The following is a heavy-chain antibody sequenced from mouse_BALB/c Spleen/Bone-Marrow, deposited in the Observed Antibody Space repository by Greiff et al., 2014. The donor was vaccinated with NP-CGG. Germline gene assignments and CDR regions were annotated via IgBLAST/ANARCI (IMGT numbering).Heavy chain of an antibody. Sequence: VKLQESGAELMKPGASVKIPCKATGYTFSSYWIEWVKQRPGHGLEWIGEILPGSGSTNYNEKFKGKATFTADTSSNTAYMQLGSLTSEDSAVYYCARELGLRLAYWGQGTLVTVS. V-gene: IGHV1-9*01. CDR1: GYTFSSYW. J-gene: IGHJ3*01. CDR3: ARELGLRLAY. CDR2: ILPGSGST. D-gene: IGHD3-1*01.